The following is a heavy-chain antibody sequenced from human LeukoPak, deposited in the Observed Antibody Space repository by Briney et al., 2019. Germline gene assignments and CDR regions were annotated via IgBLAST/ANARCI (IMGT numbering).Heavy chain of an antibody. J-gene: IGHJ4*02. CDR2: IYYSGST. CDR1: GGSISSYY. D-gene: IGHD5-12*01. CDR3: ATQTVGYSGYDYAFDY. Sequence: SETLSLTCTVSGGSISSYYWSWIRQPPGEGLEWIGYIYYSGSTNYNPSLKSRVTISVDTSKNQSSLKLSSVTAADTAVYYCATQTVGYSGYDYAFDYWGQGTLVTVSS. V-gene: IGHV4-59*08.